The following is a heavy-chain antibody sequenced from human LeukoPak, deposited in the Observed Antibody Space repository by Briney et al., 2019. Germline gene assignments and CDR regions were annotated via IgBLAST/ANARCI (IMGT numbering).Heavy chain of an antibody. V-gene: IGHV1-18*01. D-gene: IGHD2-15*01. CDR3: ARGRYCSGGSCYPGAFDI. J-gene: IGHJ3*02. CDR1: GYTFTNYG. Sequence: ASVKVSCKASGYTFTNYGITWVRQAPGQGLEWMGWISGCNGDTNYVQKFQDRVSMTTDTSTSTAYMELRSLRSDDTAVYYCARGRYCSGGSCYPGAFDIWGQGTMVTVSS. CDR2: ISGCNGDT.